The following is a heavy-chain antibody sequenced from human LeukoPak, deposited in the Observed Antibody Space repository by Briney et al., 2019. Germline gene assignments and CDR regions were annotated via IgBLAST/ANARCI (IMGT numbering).Heavy chain of an antibody. CDR2: INHSGST. CDR3: ARGQFSYNFDY. CDR1: GGSFSGYY. J-gene: IGHJ4*02. V-gene: IGHV4-34*01. D-gene: IGHD3-10*01. Sequence: PSETLSLTCAVYGGSFSGYYWSWIRQPPGKGLEWIGEINHSGSTNYNPSLKNRVTISVDTSKNQFSLKLSSVTAADTAVYYCARGQFSYNFDYWGQGTLVTVSS.